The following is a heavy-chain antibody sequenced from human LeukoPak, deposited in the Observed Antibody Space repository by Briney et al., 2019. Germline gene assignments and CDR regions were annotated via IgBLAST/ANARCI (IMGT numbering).Heavy chain of an antibody. CDR3: GRGYGSGSYYVPYFDY. Sequence: GGSLRLSCAASGFAFSRSGMHWVRQAPGKGLEWVSSISSSSSYIYYADSVKGRFTISRDNAKNSLYLQMNSLRAEDTAVYYCGRGYGSGSYYVPYFDYWGQGTLVTVSS. CDR1: GFAFSRSG. J-gene: IGHJ4*02. D-gene: IGHD3-10*01. CDR2: ISSSSSYI. V-gene: IGHV3-21*01.